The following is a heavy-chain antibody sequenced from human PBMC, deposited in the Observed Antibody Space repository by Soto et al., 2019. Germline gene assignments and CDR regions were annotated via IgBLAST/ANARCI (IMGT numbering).Heavy chain of an antibody. J-gene: IGHJ4*02. D-gene: IGHD3-3*01. V-gene: IGHV2-5*02. CDR3: AHRVLRTVFGLVTTTAIYFDF. Sequence: QITLNESGPTPVKPRQILTLTCTFSGFSLTTSGVGVGWIRQSPGKAPEWLALIYWDDDKRYSPSLKSRLTITKDTSKNQVVLTMADLDPADTATYYCAHRVLRTVFGLVTTTAIYFDFWGQGTPVAVSS. CDR2: IYWDDDK. CDR1: GFSLTTSGVG.